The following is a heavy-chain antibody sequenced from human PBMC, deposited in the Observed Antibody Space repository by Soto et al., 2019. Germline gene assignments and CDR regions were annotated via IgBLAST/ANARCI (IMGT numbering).Heavy chain of an antibody. CDR3: VRELGGLAV. CDR2: IESTGTYT. CDR1: GFTFSGYY. V-gene: IGHV3-11*05. Sequence: QVQLVESGGASVKPGGSLRLSCAASGFTFSGYYMSWIRQAPGKGLEWVAWIESTGTYTNYADSVKGRFTISRDNSKNSPYLQMNSLRAEDTALYVCVRELGGLAVWGRGTTVTVPS. J-gene: IGHJ6*02. D-gene: IGHD6-25*01.